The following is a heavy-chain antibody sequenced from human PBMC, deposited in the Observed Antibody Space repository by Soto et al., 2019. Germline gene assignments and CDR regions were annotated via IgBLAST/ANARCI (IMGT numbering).Heavy chain of an antibody. V-gene: IGHV3-33*01. Sequence: GGSLRLSCAASGFTFSSYGMHWVRQAPGKGLEWVAVIWYDGSNKYYADSVKGRFTISRDNSKNTLYLQMNSLRAEDTAVYYCARDFFSIRQWPSIAYFSNWGQGTLVTVSS. CDR2: IWYDGSNK. D-gene: IGHD6-19*01. CDR3: ARDFFSIRQWPSIAYFSN. J-gene: IGHJ4*02. CDR1: GFTFSSYG.